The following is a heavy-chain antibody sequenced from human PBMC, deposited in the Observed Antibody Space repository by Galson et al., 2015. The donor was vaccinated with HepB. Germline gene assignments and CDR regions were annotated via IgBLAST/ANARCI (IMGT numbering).Heavy chain of an antibody. CDR2: INPNSGGT. CDR3: ARMPAQYYDILTGSYYFHGMDV. V-gene: IGHV1-2*02. CDR1: GYTLTGYY. D-gene: IGHD3-9*01. Sequence: SVKVSCKASGYTLTGYYIHWVRQAPGQGLEWMGWINPNSGGTNSAQRFQGRVTLTRDTSINTAYMELSWLRSDDTAVYYCARMPAQYYDILTGSYYFHGMDVWGQGTTVTVSS. J-gene: IGHJ6*02.